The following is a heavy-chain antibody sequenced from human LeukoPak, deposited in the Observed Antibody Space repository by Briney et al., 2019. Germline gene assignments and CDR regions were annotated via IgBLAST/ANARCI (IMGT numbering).Heavy chain of an antibody. D-gene: IGHD6-19*01. CDR2: ISGTSTYI. J-gene: IGHJ6*02. V-gene: IGHV3-21*01. CDR1: GFTFNSFD. CDR3: MRDLAVAFYGMDV. Sequence: GGSLRLSCAASGFTFNSFDMNWVRQAPGKGLEWVSSISGTSTYIFYADSVKGRFTISRDNAKNLVYLQMNSLRVEDTAVFYCMRDLAVAFYGMDVWGHGTTVTVSS.